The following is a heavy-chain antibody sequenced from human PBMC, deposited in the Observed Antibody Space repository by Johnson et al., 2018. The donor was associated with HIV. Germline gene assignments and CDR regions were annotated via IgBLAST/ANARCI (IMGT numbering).Heavy chain of an antibody. V-gene: IGHV3-30*03. D-gene: IGHD1-1*01. CDR3: ATVWRNEGRHSFDV. CDR1: GFTVSSNY. Sequence: QVQLVESGGGLVQPGGSLRLSCAASGFTVSSNYMNWVRQAPGKGLEWVAVISYDGSKKYHADSVTGRFTISSDNSKNTLYLQMNSLRVEDTALYFCATVWRNEGRHSFDVWGLGTMVTVSS. J-gene: IGHJ3*01. CDR2: ISYDGSKK.